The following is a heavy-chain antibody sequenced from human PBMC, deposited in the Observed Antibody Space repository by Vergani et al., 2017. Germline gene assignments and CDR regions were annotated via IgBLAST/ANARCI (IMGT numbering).Heavy chain of an antibody. CDR3: AREAGTDNTFCDY. J-gene: IGHJ4*02. CDR2: IITSCGIA. D-gene: IGHD1-7*01. CDR1: GVTFSSYA. Sequence: QVQLVQSGAEVKQPGSSVKVSCKASGVTFSSYAISWVRQAPGQGLEWMGGIITSCGIANYAQKFQGRVTITTDKSTSTAYMELSSLRSDDTAVYYCAREAGTDNTFCDYGGQGTLATVSS. V-gene: IGHV1-69*17.